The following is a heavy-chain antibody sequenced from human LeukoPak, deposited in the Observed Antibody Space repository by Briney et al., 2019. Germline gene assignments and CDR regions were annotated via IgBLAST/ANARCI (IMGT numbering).Heavy chain of an antibody. J-gene: IGHJ6*04. D-gene: IGHD3-10*01. Sequence: GGSLRLSCAASGFTFSNYAMNWVRQAPGKGLEWVSGISGSGGTTFYADSVKGRFTISRDNSKNTVNLQMNSLRAEDTAVYYCAKDLGFGEAQAQYFYYSMDVWGEGTSVTVSS. V-gene: IGHV3-23*01. CDR3: AKDLGFGEAQAQYFYYSMDV. CDR1: GFTFSNYA. CDR2: ISGSGGTT.